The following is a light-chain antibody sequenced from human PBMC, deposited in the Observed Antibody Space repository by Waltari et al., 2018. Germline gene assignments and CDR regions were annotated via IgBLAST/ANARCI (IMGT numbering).Light chain of an antibody. Sequence: QSALTQPASVSGSPGQSLTISCPGSSTDVGAYNFVSWYQQHPGKVPKLILYDVGNRPSGISHRFSASKSGNTASLTISGLQEEDEGEYYCSSYTTSTTLLFGTGTRLTVL. V-gene: IGLV2-14*01. CDR2: DVG. CDR3: SSYTTSTTLL. J-gene: IGLJ1*01. CDR1: STDVGAYNF.